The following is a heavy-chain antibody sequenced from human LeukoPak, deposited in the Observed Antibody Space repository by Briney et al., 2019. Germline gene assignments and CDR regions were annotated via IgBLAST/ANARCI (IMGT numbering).Heavy chain of an antibody. J-gene: IGHJ4*02. CDR3: VRDRPDWEWLVEY. D-gene: IGHD6-19*01. CDR2: ISSDGRQL. V-gene: IGHV3-30*04. Sequence: GRPLTLSCGVSQFHFPSYGMPGVGPAPGKGLEGVAVISSDGRQLCYAVSLEGRFTISRDNSKDTLYLQMNSVRAEDTAVYYCVRDRPDWEWLVEYWGRGTLVGVSS. CDR1: QFHFPSYG.